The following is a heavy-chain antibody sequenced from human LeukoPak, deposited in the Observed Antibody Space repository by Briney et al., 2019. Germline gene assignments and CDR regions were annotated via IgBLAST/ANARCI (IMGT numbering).Heavy chain of an antibody. V-gene: IGHV1-69*04. D-gene: IGHD3-22*01. CDR2: IIPILGIA. Sequence: ASVKVSCKASGGTFSSYAISWVRQAPGQGLGWMGRIIPILGIANYAQKFQGRVTITADKSTSTAYMELSSLRSEDTAVYYCARVHHYYYDSSGYPFAPWGQGTLVTVSS. J-gene: IGHJ5*02. CDR3: ARVHHYYYDSSGYPFAP. CDR1: GGTFSSYA.